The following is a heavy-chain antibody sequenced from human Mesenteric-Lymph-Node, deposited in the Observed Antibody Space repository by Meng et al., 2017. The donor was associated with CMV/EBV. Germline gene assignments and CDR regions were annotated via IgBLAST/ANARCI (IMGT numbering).Heavy chain of an antibody. D-gene: IGHD2-2*01. CDR3: AGAEHCSSTSCHVRAAFDI. Sequence: GESLKISCAASGFTFSDYYMSWVRQAPGKGLEWVSAISGSGGSTYYADSVKGRFTISRDNSKNTLYLQMNSLRAEDTAVYYCAGAEHCSSTSCHVRAAFDIWGQGTMVTVSS. V-gene: IGHV3-23*01. J-gene: IGHJ3*02. CDR2: ISGSGGST. CDR1: GFTFSDYY.